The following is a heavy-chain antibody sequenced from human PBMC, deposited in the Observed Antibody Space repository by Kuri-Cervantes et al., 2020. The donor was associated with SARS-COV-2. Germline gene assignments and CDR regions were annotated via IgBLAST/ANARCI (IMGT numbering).Heavy chain of an antibody. CDR2: ISSSGSTI. Sequence: GGSLRLSCAASGFTFDDYAMHWVRQAPGKGLEWVSYISSSGSTIYYADSVKGRFTISGDNSKNTLYLQMNSLRAEYTAVYYCALQGYGSGSYRLDVWGQGTMVTGYS. CDR3: ALQGYGSGSYRLDV. J-gene: IGHJ6*02. V-gene: IGHV3-48*01. D-gene: IGHD3-10*01. CDR1: GFTFDDYA.